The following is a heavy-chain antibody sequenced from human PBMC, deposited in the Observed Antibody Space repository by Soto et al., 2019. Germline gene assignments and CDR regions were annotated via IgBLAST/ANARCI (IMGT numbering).Heavy chain of an antibody. CDR2: IIPIFGTA. D-gene: IGHD2-2*02. J-gene: IGHJ6*02. CDR1: GGTFSSYA. V-gene: IGHV1-69*12. CDR3: ARGGRRYCISASCYTDYYGMDV. Sequence: QVQLVQSGAEVKKPGSSVKVSCKASGGTFSSYAISWVRQAPGQGLEWMGGIIPIFGTANYAQKFQGRVTKTEDESTSTAYMELSSLRSEDTAVYYCARGGRRYCISASCYTDYYGMDVWGQWSKVTVSS.